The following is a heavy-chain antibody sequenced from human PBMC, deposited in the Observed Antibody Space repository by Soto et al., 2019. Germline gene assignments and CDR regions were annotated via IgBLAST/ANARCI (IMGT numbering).Heavy chain of an antibody. D-gene: IGHD6-19*01. J-gene: IGHJ4*02. V-gene: IGHV4-34*01. CDR2: SNHSRIT. CDR1: GGSLTSSY. Sequence: SQTLSFTCAAYGGSLTSSYWTWIRQPPGKGLEWLGESNHSRITDYNPSLKSPITISIATAKKQFSLKLNAVAAADTAVYYWAIGPRMWLAGGGYWGQGTQVTVSS. CDR3: AIGPRMWLAGGGY.